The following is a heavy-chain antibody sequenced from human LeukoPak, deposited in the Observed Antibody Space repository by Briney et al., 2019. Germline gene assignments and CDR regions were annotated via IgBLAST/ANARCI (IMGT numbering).Heavy chain of an antibody. CDR1: GFTFSSYA. D-gene: IGHD2-21*02. CDR3: ARSMRPYCGGDCPPQPF. CDR2: ISSNGGST. V-gene: IGHV3-64*01. J-gene: IGHJ4*02. Sequence: GGSLRLSCAASGFTFSSYAMHWVRQAPGKGLEYVSAISSNGGSTYYANSVKGRFTISRDNSKNTLYLQMGSLRAEDMAVYYCARSMRPYCGGDCPPQPFGGQGTLVTVSS.